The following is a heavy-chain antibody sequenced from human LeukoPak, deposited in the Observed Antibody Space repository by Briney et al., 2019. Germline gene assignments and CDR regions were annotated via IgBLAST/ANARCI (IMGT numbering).Heavy chain of an antibody. CDR3: ARDPLYCSGDCHPLVCKNV. V-gene: IGHV1-2*02. CDR2: ISPNSGGT. Sequence: ASVKVSCKASGYTFTGYYMHWVRQAPGQGLEWMGWISPNSGGTNFAQKFQGRVTMTRDTSISTVYMELSGLRSDDTAVYYCARDPLYCSGDCHPLVCKNVWAKGTTVTVSS. J-gene: IGHJ6*04. D-gene: IGHD2-21*02. CDR1: GYTFTGYY.